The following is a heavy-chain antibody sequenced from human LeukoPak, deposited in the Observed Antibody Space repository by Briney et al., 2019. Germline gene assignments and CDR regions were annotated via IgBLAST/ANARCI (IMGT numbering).Heavy chain of an antibody. CDR2: IYYIGST. CDR1: GGSISSYY. V-gene: IGHV4-59*08. J-gene: IGHJ5*02. D-gene: IGHD3-9*01. Sequence: SETLSLTCTVAGGSISSYYWSWIRQPPGKGLEWVGYIYYIGSTNYNPSLKGRVTISVDKSKNQLSLNLGSVTAAATSVYYWARYLAGMASGYPTRWFDPWGQGTLVTVSS. CDR3: ARYLAGMASGYPTRWFDP.